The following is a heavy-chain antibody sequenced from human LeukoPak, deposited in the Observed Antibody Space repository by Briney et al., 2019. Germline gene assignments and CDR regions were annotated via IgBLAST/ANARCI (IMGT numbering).Heavy chain of an antibody. V-gene: IGHV4-34*01. J-gene: IGHJ5*02. CDR2: INHSGST. D-gene: IGHD2-2*01. CDR3: ARSWMADIVVVPAASRGYWFDP. Sequence: SETLSLTCAVYGGSFSGYYWSWIRQPPGKGLEWIGEINHSGSTNYNPSLKSRVTISVDTSKNQSSLKLSSVTAADTAVYYCARSWMADIVVVPAASRGYWFDPWGPGTLVTVSS. CDR1: GGSFSGYY.